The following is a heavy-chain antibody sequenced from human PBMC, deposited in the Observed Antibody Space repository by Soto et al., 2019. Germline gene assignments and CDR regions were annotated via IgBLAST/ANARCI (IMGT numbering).Heavy chain of an antibody. D-gene: IGHD5-12*01. CDR1: GFTFSSYA. V-gene: IGHV3-30-3*01. CDR2: ISYDGSNK. CDR3: ARDSVATIGDAFDI. Sequence: QVQLVESGGGVVQPGRSLRLSCAASGFTFSSYAMHWVRQAPGKGLEWVAVISYDGSNKYYADSVKGRFTISRDNSKHTLYLQMNSLRAEDTAVYYCARDSVATIGDAFDIWGQGTMVTVSS. J-gene: IGHJ3*02.